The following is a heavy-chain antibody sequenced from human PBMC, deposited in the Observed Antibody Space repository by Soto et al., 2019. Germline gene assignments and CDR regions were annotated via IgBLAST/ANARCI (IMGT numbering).Heavy chain of an antibody. V-gene: IGHV5-51*01. CDR2: IYPGDSDT. CDR3: AKRGRSGTNKYNSFHTDV. CDR1: GYRFTNHW. D-gene: IGHD3-22*01. J-gene: IGHJ6*01. Sequence: GESLKISRKGSGYRFTNHWIDWLRQMPVKGLEWMGIIYPGDSDTKYSPSFQGQVTFSADKSINTAYLQWNSLKASDSAMYYCAKRGRSGTNKYNSFHTDVWGQGNTVTVSS.